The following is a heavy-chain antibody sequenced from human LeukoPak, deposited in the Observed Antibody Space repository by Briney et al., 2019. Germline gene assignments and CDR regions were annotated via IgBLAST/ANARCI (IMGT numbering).Heavy chain of an antibody. J-gene: IGHJ5*02. CDR2: IYYSGST. Sequence: SSETLSLTCTVSGGSISSGGYYWSWIRQHPGKGLEWIGYIYYSGSTYYNPSLKSRVTISIDTSKNQFSLKLSSVTAADTAVYYCARDKEGELGPWGQGTLVTVSS. CDR3: ARDKEGELGP. CDR1: GGSISSGGYY. D-gene: IGHD1-26*01. V-gene: IGHV4-31*03.